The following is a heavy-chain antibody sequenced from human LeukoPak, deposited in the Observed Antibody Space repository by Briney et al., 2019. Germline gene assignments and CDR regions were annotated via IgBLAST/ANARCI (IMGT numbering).Heavy chain of an antibody. Sequence: SQTLSLTCTVSGGSISSYYWSWIRQPAGKGLEWIGRIYTSGSTNYNPSLKSRVTISVDTSKNQFSLKLSSVTAADTAVYYCAREASIAAAGLNWFDPWGQGTLVTVSS. CDR1: GGSISSYY. J-gene: IGHJ5*02. CDR2: IYTSGST. D-gene: IGHD6-13*01. CDR3: AREASIAAAGLNWFDP. V-gene: IGHV4-4*07.